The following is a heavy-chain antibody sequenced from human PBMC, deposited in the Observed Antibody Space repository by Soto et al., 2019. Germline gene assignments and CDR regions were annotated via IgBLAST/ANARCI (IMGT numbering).Heavy chain of an antibody. Sequence: QVQLVESGGGVVQPGRSLRLSCAASGFTFSSYGMHWVRQAPGKGLELVAVISYDGSNKYYADSVKGRFTISRDNSKNTLYLQMNSLRAEDTAVYYCAKFVAGTDRYFDLWGRGTLVTVSS. V-gene: IGHV3-30*18. D-gene: IGHD6-19*01. CDR2: ISYDGSNK. CDR1: GFTFSSYG. CDR3: AKFVAGTDRYFDL. J-gene: IGHJ2*01.